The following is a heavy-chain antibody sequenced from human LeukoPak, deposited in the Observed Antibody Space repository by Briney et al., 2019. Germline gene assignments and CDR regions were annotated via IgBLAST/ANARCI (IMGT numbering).Heavy chain of an antibody. CDR1: GFTFSSYS. CDR3: ARVVGLTGYSSSWYSGYYYYMDV. CDR2: ISETSSFM. D-gene: IGHD6-13*01. V-gene: IGHV3-48*01. J-gene: IGHJ6*03. Sequence: GGSLRLSCAASGFTFSSYSMNWVRQAPGKGLEWISYISETSSFMYYADSVKGRFTISRDNAKNSLYLQMSSLRAEDTAVYYCARVVGLTGYSSSWYSGYYYYMDVWGKGTTVTVSS.